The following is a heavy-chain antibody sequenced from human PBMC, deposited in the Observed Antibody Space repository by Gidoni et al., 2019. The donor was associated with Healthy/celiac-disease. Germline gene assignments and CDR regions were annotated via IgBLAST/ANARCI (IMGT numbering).Heavy chain of an antibody. CDR1: GGSFSGYY. CDR2: INHSGST. Sequence: QVQLQQWGAGLLKPSETLSLTCAVYGGSFSGYYWSWIRQPPGKGLEWIGEINHSGSTNYNPSLKSRVTISVDTSKNQFSLKLSSVTAADTAVYYCARGGGYSYGRTRYYYYGMDVWGQGTTVTVSS. J-gene: IGHJ6*02. D-gene: IGHD5-18*01. CDR3: ARGGGYSYGRTRYYYYGMDV. V-gene: IGHV4-34*01.